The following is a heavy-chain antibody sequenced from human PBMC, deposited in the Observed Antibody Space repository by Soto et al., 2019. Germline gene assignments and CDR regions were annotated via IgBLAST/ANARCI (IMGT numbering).Heavy chain of an antibody. CDR3: ARAGDSGWCAFDN. Sequence: QLQLQESGSGLLRPSQTLSLTCSVSGGSLLIGPYSWSWIRQPPGTGLEWIGYIYQTGDTYYNPSLERRVTISVARSKNQFSLKMNSVTAADTAGYYCARAGDSGWCAFDNWGQGTIVTVS. V-gene: IGHV4-30-2*01. D-gene: IGHD2-21*02. J-gene: IGHJ3*02. CDR2: IYQTGDT. CDR1: GGSLLIGPYS.